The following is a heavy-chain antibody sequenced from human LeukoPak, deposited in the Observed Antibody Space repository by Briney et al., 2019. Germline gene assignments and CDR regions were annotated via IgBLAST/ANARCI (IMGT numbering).Heavy chain of an antibody. CDR3: ARDRWGYSYGGD. CDR2: ISWNSGSI. Sequence: PGGSLRLSCAASGFTFDDYAMHWVRQAPGKGLEWVSGISWNSGSIGYADSVKGRFTISRDNAKNSLYLQMNSLRADDTAVYFCARDRWGYSYGGDWGQGTLVTVSS. CDR1: GFTFDDYA. J-gene: IGHJ4*02. D-gene: IGHD5-18*01. V-gene: IGHV3-9*01.